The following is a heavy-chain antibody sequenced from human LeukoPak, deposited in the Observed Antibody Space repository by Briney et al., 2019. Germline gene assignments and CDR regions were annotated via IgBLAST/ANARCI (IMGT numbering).Heavy chain of an antibody. CDR3: ARGWYPSGREVTHSQYYYMDV. CDR1: GHTFSSFD. D-gene: IGHD6-13*01. V-gene: IGHV1-8*02. J-gene: IGHJ6*03. CDR2: MNTNSGNT. Sequence: ASVKVSCKTSGHTFSSFDINWVRQATGQGLEWMGWMNTNSGNTGYAQKFQGRITMTRNISISTAYMELSSLRSEDTAVYYCARGWYPSGREVTHSQYYYMDVWGKGSTITVSS.